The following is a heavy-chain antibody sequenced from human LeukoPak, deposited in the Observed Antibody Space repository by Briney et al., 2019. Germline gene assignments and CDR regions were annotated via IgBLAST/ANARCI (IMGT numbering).Heavy chain of an antibody. J-gene: IGHJ3*02. CDR3: ARDLSTIRAFDI. D-gene: IGHD3-9*01. V-gene: IGHV4-59*01. Sequence: SETLSLTCTVSGGSISSYYWSWIQQPPGKGLEWIGYIYYSGSTNYNPSLKSRVTISVDTSKNQFSLKLSSVTAADTAVYYCARDLSTIRAFDIWGQGTMVTVSS. CDR1: GGSISSYY. CDR2: IYYSGST.